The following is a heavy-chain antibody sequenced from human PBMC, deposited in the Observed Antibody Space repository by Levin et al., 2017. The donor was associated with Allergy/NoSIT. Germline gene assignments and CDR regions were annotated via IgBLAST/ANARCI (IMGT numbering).Heavy chain of an antibody. Sequence: PGGSLRLSCEVSGFTFSSYAMHWVRQAPGKGLEWVAVISYDGSEKYYADSVKGRFTVSRDNPKNTLSLQMNSLSAEDMATYYCARERAVVVTATGPFVFDYWGQGTLVTASS. CDR3: ARERAVVVTATGPFVFDY. D-gene: IGHD2-21*02. J-gene: IGHJ4*02. V-gene: IGHV3-30-3*01. CDR1: GFTFSSYA. CDR2: ISYDGSEK.